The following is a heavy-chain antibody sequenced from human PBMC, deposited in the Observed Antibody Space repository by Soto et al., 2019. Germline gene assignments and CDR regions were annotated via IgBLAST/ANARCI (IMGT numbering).Heavy chain of an antibody. J-gene: IGHJ3*02. Sequence: QVPLVQSGAEVKKPGASVKVSCKASGYTFTSYAMHWVRQAPGQRLEWMGWINAGNGNTKYSQKFQGRVTITRDTSASTAYMELSSLRSEDTAVYYCARANLVVPAAMGAFDIWGQGTMVTVSS. CDR3: ARANLVVPAAMGAFDI. CDR1: GYTFTSYA. CDR2: INAGNGNT. D-gene: IGHD2-2*01. V-gene: IGHV1-3*01.